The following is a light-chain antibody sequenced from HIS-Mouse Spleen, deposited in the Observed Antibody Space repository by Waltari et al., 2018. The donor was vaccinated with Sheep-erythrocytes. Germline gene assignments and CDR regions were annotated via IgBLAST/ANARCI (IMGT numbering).Light chain of an antibody. CDR1: KLGDKY. CDR3: QAWDSSTAV. V-gene: IGLV3-1*01. Sequence: SYELTQPPSVSVSPGQTASITCSGDKLGDKYACWYQQKSGQSPVLVIYQDSKRPSGIPERFSGSNSGNTAPLTISGTQAMDEADYYCQAWDSSTAVFGGGTKLTVL. J-gene: IGLJ2*01. CDR2: QDS.